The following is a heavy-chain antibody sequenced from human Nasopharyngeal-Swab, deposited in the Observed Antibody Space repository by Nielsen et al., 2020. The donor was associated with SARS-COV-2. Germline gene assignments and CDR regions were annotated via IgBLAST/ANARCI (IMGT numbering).Heavy chain of an antibody. D-gene: IGHD2-2*01. V-gene: IGHV3-53*05. CDR3: ARGRYCSTTSCYAAYYYHYVDV. CDR2: IYAGDTT. CDR1: GFAVSTNF. J-gene: IGHJ6*03. Sequence: GESLKISCAASGFAVSTNFLTWVRQAPGRGLEWVSVIYAGDTTHYADSVKGRFAISRDDSKNTLYLQMNSLRAEDTAVYYCARGRYCSTTSCYAAYYYHYVDVWDKGTMVTVSS.